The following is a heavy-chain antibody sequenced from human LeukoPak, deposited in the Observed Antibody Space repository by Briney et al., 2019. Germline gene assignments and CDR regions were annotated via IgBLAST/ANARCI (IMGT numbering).Heavy chain of an antibody. J-gene: IGHJ4*02. V-gene: IGHV3-48*01. CDR1: GFSLSGAG. D-gene: IGHD1-1*01. Sequence: GGSLRLSCAASGFSLSGAGFNWVRQAPGKGLEWLSYISDDSSTISYADSAKGRFAVSRDDGKNSLSLQMKGLRAEDTAVYYCARVGDAWYKYLDYWGQGTLVTVSS. CDR2: ISDDSSTI. CDR3: ARVGDAWYKYLDY.